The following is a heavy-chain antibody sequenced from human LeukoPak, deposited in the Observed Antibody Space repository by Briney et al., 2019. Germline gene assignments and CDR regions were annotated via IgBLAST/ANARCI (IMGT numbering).Heavy chain of an antibody. Sequence: GGSPRLSCAASGFTVSNSYMSWVRQAPGKGLEWVSVIYSGGSTYYADSVKGRFTISRDNSKNTLYLQMNSLRAEDTAVYYCAKGDITMIPDWGQGTLVTVSS. CDR3: AKGDITMIPD. CDR1: GFTVSNSY. CDR2: IYSGGST. V-gene: IGHV3-53*01. D-gene: IGHD3-22*01. J-gene: IGHJ4*02.